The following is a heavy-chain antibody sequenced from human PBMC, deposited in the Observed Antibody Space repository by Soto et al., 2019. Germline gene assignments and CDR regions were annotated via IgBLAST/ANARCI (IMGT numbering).Heavy chain of an antibody. CDR2: ISYDGSNK. CDR3: AKGSWYLQGTIDY. CDR1: GFTFSSYG. D-gene: IGHD2-15*01. V-gene: IGHV3-30*18. Sequence: GGSLRLSCAASGFTFSSYGMHWVRQAPGKGLEWVAVISYDGSNKYYADSVKGRFTISRDNSKNTLYLQMNSLRAEDTAVYYCAKGSWYLQGTIDYWGQGTLVTVSS. J-gene: IGHJ4*02.